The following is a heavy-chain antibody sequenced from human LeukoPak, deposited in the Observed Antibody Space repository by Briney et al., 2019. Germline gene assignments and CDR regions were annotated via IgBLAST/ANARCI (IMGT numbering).Heavy chain of an antibody. V-gene: IGHV3-30*04. D-gene: IGHD1-26*01. CDR3: ARVGRGAFDI. Sequence: PGGSLRLSCAASGFTFSSYAMHWVRQAPGKGLEWVAVISYDGSNKYYADSVKGRFTISRDNSKNTLYLQTNSLRAEDTAVYYCARVGRGAFDIWGQGTMVTVSS. CDR2: ISYDGSNK. CDR1: GFTFSSYA. J-gene: IGHJ3*02.